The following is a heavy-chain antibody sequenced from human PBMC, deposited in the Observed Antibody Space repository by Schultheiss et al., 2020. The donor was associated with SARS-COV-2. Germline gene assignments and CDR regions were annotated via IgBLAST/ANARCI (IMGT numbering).Heavy chain of an antibody. CDR1: GGSISSYY. V-gene: IGHV4-4*07. Sequence: ETLSLTCTVSGGSISSYYWSWIRQPAGKGLEWIGRIYTSGSTNYNPSLKSRVTMSVDTSKNQFSLKLSSVTAADTAVYYCAREVRSSSPPHYFDYWGQGTLVTVSS. J-gene: IGHJ4*02. CDR3: AREVRSSSPPHYFDY. D-gene: IGHD6-6*01. CDR2: IYTSGST.